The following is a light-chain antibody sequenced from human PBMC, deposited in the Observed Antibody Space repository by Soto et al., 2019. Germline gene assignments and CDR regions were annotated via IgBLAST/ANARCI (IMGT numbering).Light chain of an antibody. J-gene: IGKJ5*01. CDR3: QKNSSVPALT. Sequence: DIQMTQSPSSLSASIGDRVTITCRASQGISNYLAWYQQKPGKVPKLLIYAASTLQSGVPSRFSGSGSGTDFTLTISSLQTEDVATYYCQKNSSVPALTFGQGTRLEIK. CDR2: AAS. CDR1: QGISNY. V-gene: IGKV1-27*01.